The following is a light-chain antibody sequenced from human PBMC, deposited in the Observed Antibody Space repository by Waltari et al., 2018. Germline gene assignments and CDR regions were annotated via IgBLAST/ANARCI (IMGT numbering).Light chain of an antibody. V-gene: IGKV3-20*01. CDR3: QQYGNSPRA. CDR2: GAN. CDR1: QHVNSNY. J-gene: IGKJ1*01. Sequence: ENVLTQSPGTLSLSPGERATLSCRASQHVNSNYLAWYQQKPGQAPRLLIYGANIRATGIPDRFTGSGSGTDFTLTISRLEPEDFAVYYCQQYGNSPRAFGQGTEVEIK.